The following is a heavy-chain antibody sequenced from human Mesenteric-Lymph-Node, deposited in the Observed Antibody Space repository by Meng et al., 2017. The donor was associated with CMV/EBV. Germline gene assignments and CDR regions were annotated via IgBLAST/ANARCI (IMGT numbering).Heavy chain of an antibody. CDR2: ISPGGGST. J-gene: IGHJ5*01. D-gene: IGHD1-26*01. CDR3: VIFRGTSATYDS. CDR1: GFTFSSYA. Sequence: GESLKISCAVSGFTFSSYAMSWVRQAPGKGLEWVSTISPGGGSTYTADSVKGRFTISKDSSKNTLYLQMNSLRADDTAVYYCVIFRGTSATYDSWGQGTLVTVSS. V-gene: IGHV3-23*01.